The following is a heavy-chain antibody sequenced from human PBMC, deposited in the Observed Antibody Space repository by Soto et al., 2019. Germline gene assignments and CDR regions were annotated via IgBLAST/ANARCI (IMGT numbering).Heavy chain of an antibody. J-gene: IGHJ6*02. CDR1: GGSISSGDYY. CDR3: DRGDLTNGMDV. CDR2: IYYSGST. Sequence: QVQLQESGPGLVKPSQTLSLTCTVSGGSISSGDYYWSWIRQPPGKGLEWIGYIYYSGSTYYNPSRRRRVTLSAEPSRTQFPLKLCSVTAADPAVYYCDRGDLTNGMDVWGQGTTVTVSS. D-gene: IGHD7-27*01. V-gene: IGHV4-30-4*01.